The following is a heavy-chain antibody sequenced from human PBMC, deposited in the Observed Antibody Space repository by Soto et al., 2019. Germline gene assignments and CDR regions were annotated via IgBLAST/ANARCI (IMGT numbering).Heavy chain of an antibody. Sequence: LCRAACRLSVRSFGVAGVRQAPGKGLVWVSRMYTDGSSTYYADSVKGRFTISRDNSKNTLDLQMNSLRAEDTAVYDCAKDRIVGAPRHYRGQGTLVPVSS. V-gene: IGHV3-23*03. CDR2: MYTDGSST. D-gene: IGHD1-26*01. CDR1: RLSVRSFG. CDR3: AKDRIVGAPRHY. J-gene: IGHJ4*02.